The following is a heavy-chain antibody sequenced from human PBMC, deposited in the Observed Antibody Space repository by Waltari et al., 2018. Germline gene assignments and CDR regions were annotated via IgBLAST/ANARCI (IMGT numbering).Heavy chain of an antibody. CDR2: IYYSGST. Sequence: HLHYSFPLLFNPSYTLSLTCTVSGVSIISYYWSWIRQPPGKGLEWIGYIYYSGSTNYNPSLKSRVTISVDTSKNQFSLKLSSVTAADTAVYYCARGPRRDGWAYWGQGTLVTVSS. CDR3: ARGPRRDGWAY. V-gene: IGHV4-59*01. D-gene: IGHD6-19*01. CDR1: GVSIISYY. J-gene: IGHJ4*02.